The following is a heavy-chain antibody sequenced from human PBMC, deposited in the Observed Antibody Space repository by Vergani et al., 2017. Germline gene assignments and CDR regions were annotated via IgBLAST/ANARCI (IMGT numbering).Heavy chain of an antibody. V-gene: IGHV4-34*01. CDR1: GGSFSGYY. Sequence: QVQLQQWGAGLLKPSETLSLTCAVYGGSFSGYYWSWIRQPPGKGLEWIGEINHSGSTNYNPSLKSRVTISVDTSKNQFSLKLSSVIAADTAVYYCARGNGGTNKRYFDLWGRGTLVTVSS. J-gene: IGHJ2*01. CDR2: INHSGST. D-gene: IGHD4-23*01. CDR3: ARGNGGTNKRYFDL.